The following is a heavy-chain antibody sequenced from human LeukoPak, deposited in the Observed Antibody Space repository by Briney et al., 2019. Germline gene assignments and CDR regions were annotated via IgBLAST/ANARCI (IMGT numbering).Heavy chain of an antibody. J-gene: IGHJ4*02. CDR3: AKMTTVPPGDAEGFDY. CDR2: ISGSGGST. V-gene: IGHV3-23*01. Sequence: GGSPRLSCAASGFTFSSYAMSRVRQAPGKGLEWVSAISGSGGSTYYADSVKGRFTISRDNSKNTLYLQMNSLRAEDTAVYYCAKMTTVPPGDAEGFDYWGQGTLVTVSS. D-gene: IGHD4-17*01. CDR1: GFTFSSYA.